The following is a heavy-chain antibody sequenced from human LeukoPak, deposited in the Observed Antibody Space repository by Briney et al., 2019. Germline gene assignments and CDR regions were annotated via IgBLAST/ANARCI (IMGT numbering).Heavy chain of an antibody. CDR1: GYTFTDYY. Sequence: ASVNVSCTASGYTFTDYYIHWVRQAPGQGLEWMGWINPNSGVTSYAQKFQGRVTMTRDTSISTAYMDLSRLRSDGTAMYYCARWGGGTPPYFDYWGQGTLVTVSS. J-gene: IGHJ4*02. D-gene: IGHD2-15*01. V-gene: IGHV1-2*02. CDR3: ARWGGGTPPYFDY. CDR2: INPNSGVT.